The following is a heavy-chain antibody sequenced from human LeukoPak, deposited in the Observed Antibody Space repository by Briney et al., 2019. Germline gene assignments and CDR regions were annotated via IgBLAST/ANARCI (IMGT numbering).Heavy chain of an antibody. J-gene: IGHJ6*03. CDR1: GYSISSGYC. CDR2: IYTSGST. CDR3: ARDFHDYVWGSYRFPPYMDV. V-gene: IGHV4-38-2*02. D-gene: IGHD3-16*02. Sequence: PSETLSLTCTVSGYSISSGYCWGWIRQPPGKGLEWIGRIYTSGSTNYNPSLKSRVTMSVDTSKNQFSLKLSSVTAADTAVYYCARDFHDYVWGSYRFPPYMDVWGKGTTVTISS.